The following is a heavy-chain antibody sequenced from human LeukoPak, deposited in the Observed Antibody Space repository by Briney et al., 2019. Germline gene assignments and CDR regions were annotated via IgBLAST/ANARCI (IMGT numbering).Heavy chain of an antibody. CDR1: GYTFTGYY. V-gene: IGHV1-2*02. CDR3: ARHPVLRYFDWLLYSNWFDP. D-gene: IGHD3-9*01. CDR2: INPNSGGT. Sequence: ASVKVSCKASGYTFTGYYMHWVRQAPGQGLEWMGWINPNSGGTNYAQKFQGRVTMTRDTFISTAYMELSRLRSDDTAVYYCARHPVLRYFDWLLYSNWFDPWGQGTLVTVSS. J-gene: IGHJ5*02.